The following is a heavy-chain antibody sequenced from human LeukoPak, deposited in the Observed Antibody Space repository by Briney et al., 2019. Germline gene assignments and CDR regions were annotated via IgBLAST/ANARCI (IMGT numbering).Heavy chain of an antibody. CDR1: GFIFEDYG. V-gene: IGHV3-20*04. Sequence: GGSLRLSCAASGFIFEDYGMTWVRQAPGKGLEWVSGINGNGGSRGYAASVKGRFTISRDNANNSLYLQMNSLRAEDTAVYYCARTRYYYNSRSYGAPYYFDYWGQGTLVTVSS. D-gene: IGHD3-10*01. CDR2: INGNGGSR. CDR3: ARTRYYYNSRSYGAPYYFDY. J-gene: IGHJ4*02.